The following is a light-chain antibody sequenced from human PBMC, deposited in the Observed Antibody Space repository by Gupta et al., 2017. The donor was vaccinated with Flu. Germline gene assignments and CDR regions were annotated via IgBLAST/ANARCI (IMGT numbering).Light chain of an antibody. CDR3: QQSYRNPFT. CDR1: QSITTY. Sequence: ESQMTQSPSPLSASVGDRVTITCRASQSITTYLNWYYQKPGRAPKLLIYGASNLQPGVPSRFSGSGSGTDFTLTISRLQPEDFATYYCQQSYRNPFTFGHGTKVDV. V-gene: IGKV1-39*01. CDR2: GAS. J-gene: IGKJ3*01.